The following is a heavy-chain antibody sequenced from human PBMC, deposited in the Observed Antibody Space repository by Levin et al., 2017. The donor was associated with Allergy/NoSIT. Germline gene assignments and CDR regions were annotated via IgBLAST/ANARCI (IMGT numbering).Heavy chain of an antibody. J-gene: IGHJ6*02. CDR3: ARGGSSSWYFSGYYYYYGMDV. Sequence: SCAASGFTFSSYDMHWVRQATGKGLEWVSAIGTAGDTYYPGSVKGRFTISRENAKNSLYLQMNSLRAGDTAVYYCARGGSSSWYFSGYYYYYGMDVWGQGTTVTVSS. CDR1: GFTFSSYD. CDR2: IGTAGDT. V-gene: IGHV3-13*04. D-gene: IGHD6-13*01.